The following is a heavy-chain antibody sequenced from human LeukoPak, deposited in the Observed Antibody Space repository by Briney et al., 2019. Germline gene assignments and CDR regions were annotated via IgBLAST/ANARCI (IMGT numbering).Heavy chain of an antibody. Sequence: GASVKVSCKASGYTLSEYGISWVRQAPGQGLEWVGWITTYNGNRKYAEKFQGRVTMTTDTSTSTYYMEMRSLRSDDTAIYYCARDCSNGVCFPRDYWGQGTQITVST. CDR3: ARDCSNGVCFPRDY. D-gene: IGHD2-8*01. J-gene: IGHJ4*02. CDR1: GYTLSEYG. V-gene: IGHV1-18*01. CDR2: ITTYNGNR.